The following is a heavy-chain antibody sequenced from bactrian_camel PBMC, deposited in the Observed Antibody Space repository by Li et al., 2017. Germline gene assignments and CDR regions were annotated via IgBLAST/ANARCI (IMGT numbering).Heavy chain of an antibody. D-gene: IGHD3*01. Sequence: QLVESGGGSVQAGGSLRLSCAASGYTYSGGYCMAWFRQVPGKEREGVATIYATVGTRKYADSVKGRFAISKDSAKNTLYLQMNSLKPEDTAIYYCAALEGMRWGPVGGVCSEYAMDYWGKGTQVTVS. V-gene: IGHV3S1*01. CDR2: IYATVGTR. J-gene: IGHJ7*01. CDR1: GYTYSGGYC.